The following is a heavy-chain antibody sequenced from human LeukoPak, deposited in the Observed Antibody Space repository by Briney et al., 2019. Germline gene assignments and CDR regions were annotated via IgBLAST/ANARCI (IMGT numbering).Heavy chain of an antibody. CDR1: GGIFSNYA. CDR3: ARADYDYFDP. D-gene: IGHD3-16*01. V-gene: IGHV1-69*01. Sequence: SVKVSCKASGGIFSNYAITWVRQAPGQGLEWMGEIIPILGTSEYAQMFQGRVTITADESTSTAYMELSSLRSEDTAMYYCARADYDYFDPWGQGTLVTVSS. J-gene: IGHJ5*02. CDR2: IIPILGTS.